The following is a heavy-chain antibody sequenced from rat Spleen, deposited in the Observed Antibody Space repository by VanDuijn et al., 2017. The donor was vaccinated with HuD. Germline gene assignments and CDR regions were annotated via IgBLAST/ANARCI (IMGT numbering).Heavy chain of an antibody. CDR2: INSAGST. D-gene: IGHD1-2*01. CDR3: ARDYSNYFPYWYFDF. Sequence: EVQLQESGPGLVKPSQSLSLTCSVTGYSITSGYGWNWIRKFPGNKLEWMGYINSAGSTNYNPSLKSRISITRDTSKNQFFLQVNSVTTEDTATYYCARDYSNYFPYWYFDFWGPGTMVTVSS. CDR1: GYSITSGYG. V-gene: IGHV3-3*01. J-gene: IGHJ1*01.